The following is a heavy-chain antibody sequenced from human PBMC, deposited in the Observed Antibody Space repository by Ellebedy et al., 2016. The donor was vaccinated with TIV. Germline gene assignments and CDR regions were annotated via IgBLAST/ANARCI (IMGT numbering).Heavy chain of an antibody. CDR3: ARNKAYTGDFDY. Sequence: AASVKVSCKASGYTFTSYDINWVRQATGQGLEWRGWMNPNSGNTGYAQKFQGRVTMTRDTSISTAYMELSSLISDDTAVYYCARNKAYTGDFDYWGQGTLVTVSS. J-gene: IGHJ4*02. CDR2: MNPNSGNT. V-gene: IGHV1-8*01. CDR1: GYTFTSYD. D-gene: IGHD7-27*01.